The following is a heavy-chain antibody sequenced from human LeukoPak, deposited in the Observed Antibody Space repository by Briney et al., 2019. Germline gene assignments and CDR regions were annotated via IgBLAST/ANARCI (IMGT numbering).Heavy chain of an antibody. J-gene: IGHJ4*02. D-gene: IGHD1-1*01. CDR2: IGLSSGRT. V-gene: IGHV3-48*04. CDR3: ARDHNYAFDN. CDR1: GFIFSDYS. Sequence: GGSLRLSCAASGFIFSDYSMNWVPQAPGKGLEWISYIGLSSGRTMYADSVKGRFTISGDNAKNSLYLQMNGLRVEDTAVYFCARDHNYAFDNWGQGILVTVSS.